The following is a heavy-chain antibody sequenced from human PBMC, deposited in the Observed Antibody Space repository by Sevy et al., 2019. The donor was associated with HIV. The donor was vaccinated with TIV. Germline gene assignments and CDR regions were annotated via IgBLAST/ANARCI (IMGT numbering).Heavy chain of an antibody. Sequence: GGSLRLSCAASGFTFSSYTMNWVRHAPGKGLEWVSSISSSSSYIYYADSVKGRFTISRDNAKYSLYLHMNSLRAEDTAVYYCAREGGYCSGGSCYSDYYYGMDVWGQGTTVTVSS. V-gene: IGHV3-21*06. CDR2: ISSSSSYI. D-gene: IGHD2-15*01. CDR3: AREGGYCSGGSCYSDYYYGMDV. J-gene: IGHJ6*02. CDR1: GFTFSSYT.